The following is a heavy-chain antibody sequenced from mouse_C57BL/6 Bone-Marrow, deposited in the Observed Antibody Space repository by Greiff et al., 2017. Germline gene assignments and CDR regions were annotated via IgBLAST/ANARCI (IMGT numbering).Heavy chain of an antibody. D-gene: IGHD1-1*01. V-gene: IGHV1-69*01. Sequence: QVQLQQPGAELVMPGASVKLSCKASGYTFTSYWMHWVKQRPGQGLEWIGEIAPSDSYTNYNQKFKGKSTLTVDKSSSTAYMQLSSLTSEDSAVYYCARVYGSSYAMDYWGQGTSVTVSS. J-gene: IGHJ4*01. CDR3: ARVYGSSYAMDY. CDR1: GYTFTSYW. CDR2: IAPSDSYT.